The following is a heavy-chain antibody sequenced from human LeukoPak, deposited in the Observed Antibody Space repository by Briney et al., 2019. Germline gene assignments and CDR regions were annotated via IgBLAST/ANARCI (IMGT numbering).Heavy chain of an antibody. CDR1: AYTFTGYY. D-gene: IGHD6-19*01. CDR2: INPDSGGT. V-gene: IGHV1-2*02. J-gene: IGHJ4*02. CDR3: AREGSGWYGNFDY. Sequence: ASVKVSCKASAYTFTGYYMHWVRQAPGPGLEWMGWINPDSGGTNYAQKFQGRVTMTRDTSISTAYMEVSRLRSDDTGVYYCAREGSGWYGNFDYWGQGTLVTVSS.